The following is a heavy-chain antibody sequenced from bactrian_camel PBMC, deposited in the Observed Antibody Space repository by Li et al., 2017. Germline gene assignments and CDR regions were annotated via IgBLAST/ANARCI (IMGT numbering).Heavy chain of an antibody. Sequence: HVQLVESGGGSVQAGGSLRLSCVVAGLTFRDYCLGWFRQFPGKEREGVAAPERYGQTSYIDSVKDRFTISRDNAKNTVYPQMNRLQSDDTALYYCATVRRDGSLGGGNWRQLADFAYWGQGTQVTVS. D-gene: IGHD8*01. CDR3: ATVRRDGSLGGGNWRQLADFAY. CDR2: PERYGQT. J-gene: IGHJ6*01. V-gene: IGHV3S53*01. CDR1: GLTFRDYC.